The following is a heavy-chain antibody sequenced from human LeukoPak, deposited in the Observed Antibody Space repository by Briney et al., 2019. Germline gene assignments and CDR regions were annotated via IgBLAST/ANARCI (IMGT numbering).Heavy chain of an antibody. CDR3: ARAGGYCGRISCPYYFDY. V-gene: IGHV1-8*01. CDR1: GYMFTRYV. D-gene: IGHD2-15*01. J-gene: IGHJ4*02. Sequence: ASVKVSCTASGYMFTRYVMNWVRQATGQGLEWMGWMNPISGNTGYAQKFQGRVTMTRNTSISTAYIELSSLRSEDTAVYYCARAGGYCGRISCPYYFDYWGQGSLVAVSS. CDR2: MNPISGNT.